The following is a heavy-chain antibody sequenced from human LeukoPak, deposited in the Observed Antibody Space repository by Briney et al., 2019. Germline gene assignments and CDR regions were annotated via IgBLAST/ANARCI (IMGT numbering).Heavy chain of an antibody. CDR1: GFTFSSYA. CDR3: AKVPASYYDSSGYNYLDY. J-gene: IGHJ4*02. CDR2: ISGSGGST. D-gene: IGHD3-22*01. V-gene: IGHV3-23*01. Sequence: GGSLRLSCAASGFTFSSYAMSWVRQAPGKGLEWVSAISGSGGSTYYADSVKGRFTISRDNSKNTLYLQMNSLRAEDTAVYYCAKVPASYYDSSGYNYLDYWGQGTLVTVSS.